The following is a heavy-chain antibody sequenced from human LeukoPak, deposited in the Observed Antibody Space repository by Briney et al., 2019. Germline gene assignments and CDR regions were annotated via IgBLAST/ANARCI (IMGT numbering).Heavy chain of an antibody. D-gene: IGHD2-2*03. J-gene: IGHJ4*02. V-gene: IGHV3-23*01. CDR2: ISGSGGST. CDR1: GFTFSSYA. CDR3: AKDRPPRSGYCSSTSCPEY. Sequence: GGSLRPSCAASGFTFSSYAMSWDRQAPGKGLEWVSAISGSGGSTYYADSVKGRFTISRDNSKNTLYLQMNSLRAEDTAVYYCAKDRPPRSGYCSSTSCPEYWGQGTLVTVSS.